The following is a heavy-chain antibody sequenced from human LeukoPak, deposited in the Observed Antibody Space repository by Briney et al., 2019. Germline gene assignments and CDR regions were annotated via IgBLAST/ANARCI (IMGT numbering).Heavy chain of an antibody. V-gene: IGHV4-34*01. Sequence: SETLSLTXAVYGGSFSGYYWSWIRQPPGKGLEWLGEINHSGSTNYNPSLKSRVTISVDTSKNQFSLKLSSMTAADTAVYYCARDGGSSGWYVIDYWGQGTLVTVSS. J-gene: IGHJ4*02. D-gene: IGHD6-19*01. CDR2: INHSGST. CDR3: ARDGGSSGWYVIDY. CDR1: GGSFSGYY.